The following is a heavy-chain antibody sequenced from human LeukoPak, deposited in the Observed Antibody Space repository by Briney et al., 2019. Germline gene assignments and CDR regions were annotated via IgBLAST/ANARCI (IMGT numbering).Heavy chain of an antibody. Sequence: GGSLRLSCAASGFTFSSYSMNWVRQAPGKGLEWVSSISSSSSYIYYADSVKGRFTISRDNAKNSLYLQMNSLRAEDTALYYCAKDIGPYYGSGSYYIYWGQGTLVTVSS. CDR2: ISSSSSYI. D-gene: IGHD3-10*01. J-gene: IGHJ4*02. CDR3: AKDIGPYYGSGSYYIY. V-gene: IGHV3-21*04. CDR1: GFTFSSYS.